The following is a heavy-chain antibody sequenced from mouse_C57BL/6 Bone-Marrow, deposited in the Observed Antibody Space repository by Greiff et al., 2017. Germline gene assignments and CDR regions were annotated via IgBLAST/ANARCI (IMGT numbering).Heavy chain of an antibody. D-gene: IGHD2-2*01. CDR2: IYPGSGST. CDR1: GYTFTSYW. CDR3: ASPLSTMVTTRGFAY. J-gene: IGHJ3*01. Sequence: QVQLQQPGAELVKPGASVKMSCKASGYTFTSYWITWVKQRPGQGLEWIGEIYPGSGSTNYNKKFKSKATLTVDTSSSTAYMQLSSLTSEDSAVYYCASPLSTMVTTRGFAYWGQGTLVTVSA. V-gene: IGHV1-55*01.